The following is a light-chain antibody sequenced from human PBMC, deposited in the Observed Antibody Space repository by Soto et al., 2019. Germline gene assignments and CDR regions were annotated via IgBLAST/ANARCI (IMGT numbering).Light chain of an antibody. CDR2: DVS. CDR3: SSYTSSNTRVV. Sequence: QCVLTQPASVCGSPGQSITIPCTGTSSDVGRYNYVSWYQQDPGKVPKVIIYDVSDRPSGVSHRFSGYKSGNTASLTISGLQAEDEADYYCSSYTSSNTRVVFGGGTKLTVL. J-gene: IGLJ2*01. CDR1: SSDVGRYNY. V-gene: IGLV2-14*03.